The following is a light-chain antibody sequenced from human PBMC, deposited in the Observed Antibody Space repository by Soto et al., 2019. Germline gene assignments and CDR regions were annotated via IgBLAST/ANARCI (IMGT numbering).Light chain of an antibody. Sequence: QSVLTQPASVSGSPGQSITISCTGTSSDVGGYNYVSWYQQHPGKAPKLMIHEVSNRPSGVSNRFSGSKSGNTASLTISGLQAEDEADYYCSSYTSSRAYVFGTGTKVT. V-gene: IGLV2-14*01. J-gene: IGLJ1*01. CDR3: SSYTSSRAYV. CDR2: EVS. CDR1: SSDVGGYNY.